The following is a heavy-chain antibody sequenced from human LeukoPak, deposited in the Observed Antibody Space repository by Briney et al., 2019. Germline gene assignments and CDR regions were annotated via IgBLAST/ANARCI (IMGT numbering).Heavy chain of an antibody. V-gene: IGHV1-46*01. J-gene: IGHJ6*03. Sequence: ASVKVSCKASGYTFTSYYMHWVRQAPGQGLEWMGIINPSGGSTSYEQKFQGRVTMTRDTSTSTVYMELSSLRSEDTAVYYCARGGEMATSYYYYYYYMDVWGKGTTVTISS. CDR3: ARGGEMATSYYYYYYYMDV. D-gene: IGHD5-24*01. CDR1: GYTFTSYY. CDR2: INPSGGST.